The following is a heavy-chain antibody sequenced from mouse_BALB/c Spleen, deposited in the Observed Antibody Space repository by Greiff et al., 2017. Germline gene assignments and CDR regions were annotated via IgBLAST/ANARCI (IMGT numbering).Heavy chain of an antibody. J-gene: IGHJ1*01. D-gene: IGHD2-3*01. V-gene: IGHV3-2*02. CDR3: ASLYDGHYGGYFDV. CDR2: ISYSGST. CDR1: GYSITSDYA. Sequence: DVQLQESGPGLVKPSQSLSLTCTVTGYSITSDYAWNWIRQFPGNKLEWMGYISYSGSTSYNPSLKSRISITRDTSKNQFFLQLNSVTTEDTATYYCASLYDGHYGGYFDVWGAGTTVTVSS.